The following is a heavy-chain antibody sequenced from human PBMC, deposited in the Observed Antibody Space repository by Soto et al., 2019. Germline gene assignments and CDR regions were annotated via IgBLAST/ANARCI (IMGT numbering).Heavy chain of an antibody. V-gene: IGHV5-51*01. CDR1: GYSFTSYW. Sequence: GESLKISCKGSGYSFTSYWIGWVRQMPGKGLEWMGIIYPGDSDTRYSPSFQGQVTISADKSISTAYLQWSSLKASDTAMYYCARQPQYSSSWYYYGMDVWGQGTTVTVSS. J-gene: IGHJ6*02. CDR2: IYPGDSDT. CDR3: ARQPQYSSSWYYYGMDV. D-gene: IGHD6-13*01.